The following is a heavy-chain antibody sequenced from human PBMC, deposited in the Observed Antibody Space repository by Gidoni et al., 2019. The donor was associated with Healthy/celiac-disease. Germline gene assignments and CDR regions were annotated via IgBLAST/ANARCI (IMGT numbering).Heavy chain of an antibody. V-gene: IGHV4-34*01. CDR3: ARGLVNRRKYSSSSYYFDY. Sequence: QVQLQQWGAGLLKPSETLSLTCAVYGGSFSGYYWSWIRQPPGKGLEWIGEINHSGSTNYNPSLKSRVTISVDTSKNQFSLKLSSVTAADTAVYYCARGLVNRRKYSSSSYYFDYWGQGTLVTVSS. D-gene: IGHD6-6*01. CDR2: INHSGST. J-gene: IGHJ4*02. CDR1: GGSFSGYY.